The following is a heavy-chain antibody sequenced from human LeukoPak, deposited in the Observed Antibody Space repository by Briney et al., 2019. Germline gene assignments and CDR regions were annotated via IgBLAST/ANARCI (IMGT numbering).Heavy chain of an antibody. CDR1: GYTFTGHY. CDR2: PNPNSGGA. J-gene: IGHJ4*02. D-gene: IGHD2-15*01. CDR3: ARDPSPTRLDY. Sequence: ASVKVSCKASGYTFTGHYIHWVRQAPGQGLEWLGWPNPNSGGANSAQKFQGRVTMTRDTSISTAYMELSRLTSDDTAIYYCARDPSPTRLDYWGQGTLVTVSS. V-gene: IGHV1-2*02.